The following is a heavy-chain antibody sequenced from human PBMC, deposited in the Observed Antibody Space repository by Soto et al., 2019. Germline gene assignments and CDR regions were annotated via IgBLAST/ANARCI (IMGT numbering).Heavy chain of an antibody. D-gene: IGHD3-10*01. V-gene: IGHV4-59*01. CDR2: IYYSGST. CDR3: ARGFPYGSGSYYLFDY. CDR1: GGSISSYY. J-gene: IGHJ4*02. Sequence: SETLSLTCTVSGGSISSYYWSWIRQPPGKGLEWIGYIYYSGSTNYNPSLKSRVTISVDTSKNQFSLKLSSVTAADTAVYYCARGFPYGSGSYYLFDYWGQGTLVTVSS.